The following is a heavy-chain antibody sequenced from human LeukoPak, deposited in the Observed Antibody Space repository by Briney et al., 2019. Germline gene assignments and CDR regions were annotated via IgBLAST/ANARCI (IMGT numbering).Heavy chain of an antibody. V-gene: IGHV4-38-2*02. D-gene: IGHD2-2*01. CDR3: ARDPGVSAADYYYYDYMDV. CDR2: IYHSGRT. J-gene: IGHJ6*03. CDR1: GYSISSGYY. Sequence: SETLSLTCTVSGYSISSGYYWGWIRQPPGKGLEWIASIYHSGRTYYKPSLKSRVTILVDTSKNQFSLKLSSVTAADTAVYYCARDPGVSAADYYYYDYMDVWGKGTTVTVSS.